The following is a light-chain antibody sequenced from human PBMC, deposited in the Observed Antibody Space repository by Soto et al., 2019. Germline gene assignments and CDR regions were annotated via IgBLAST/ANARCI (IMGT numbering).Light chain of an antibody. CDR3: QQRANWPPLFT. J-gene: IGKJ3*01. CDR1: QSVSRF. V-gene: IGKV3-11*01. CDR2: EAS. Sequence: EIVLTQSPATLSLSPGERATLSCRASQSVSRFLAWYQQKPGQAPRLLIYEASSRATGIPARFSGSGSGTDFTLTISSLEHEDFAVYYCQQRANWPPLFTFGPGTIVDIK.